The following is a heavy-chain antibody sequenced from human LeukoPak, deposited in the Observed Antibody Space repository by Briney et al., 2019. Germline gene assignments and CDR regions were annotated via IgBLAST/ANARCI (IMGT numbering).Heavy chain of an antibody. J-gene: IGHJ4*02. D-gene: IGHD1-26*01. CDR1: GYTFTGYY. Sequence: GASVKVSCKASGYTFTGYYMHWVRQAPGQGLEWMGWINPNSGGTNYAQKFQGRVTMTRGTSINTAYMELKLTSGDTAVYYCARGARILVGATPGHFDYWGQGTLVTVSS. V-gene: IGHV1-2*02. CDR2: INPNSGGT. CDR3: ARGARILVGATPGHFDY.